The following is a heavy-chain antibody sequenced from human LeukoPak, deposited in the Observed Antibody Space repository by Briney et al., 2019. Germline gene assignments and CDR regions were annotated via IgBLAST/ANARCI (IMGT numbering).Heavy chain of an antibody. D-gene: IGHD4-17*01. V-gene: IGHV4-31*03. CDR1: GGSISSGGYY. CDR3: ARYGAPFDS. CDR2: IFYSGTT. J-gene: IGHJ4*02. Sequence: SETLSLTCTVSGGSISSGGYYWSWIRQHPGKGLEFIGHIFYSGTTYYNPSLKSRVSISLDTSLNQFSLKVISVTAADTAVYYCARYGAPFDSWGQGTLVTVSS.